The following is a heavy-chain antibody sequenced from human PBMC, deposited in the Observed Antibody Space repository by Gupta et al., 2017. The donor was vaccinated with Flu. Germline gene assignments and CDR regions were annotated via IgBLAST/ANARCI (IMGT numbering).Heavy chain of an antibody. V-gene: IGHV3-33*01. CDR3: ARDHIAVAGTNWFDP. CDR1: GFTFSSYG. CDR2: IWYDGSNK. J-gene: IGHJ5*02. D-gene: IGHD6-19*01. Sequence: QVQLVESGGGVVQPGRSLRLSCAASGFTFSSYGMHWVRQAPGKGLEWVAVIWYDGSNKYYADSVKGRFTISRDNSKNTLYLQMNSLRAEDTTVYYCARDHIAVAGTNWFDPWGQGTLVTVSS.